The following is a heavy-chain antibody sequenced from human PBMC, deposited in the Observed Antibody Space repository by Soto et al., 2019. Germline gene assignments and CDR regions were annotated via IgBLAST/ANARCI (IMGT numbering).Heavy chain of an antibody. D-gene: IGHD6-13*01. V-gene: IGHV4-59*08. CDR2: IYYTGST. Sequence: SETLSLTCTVSGGSINNYYWRWIRQPPGQGLKWIAHIYYTGSTNYNPSLKSRVTISVDTSKNQFSLKLSSVTAADISMYYCARPKTIGAAAGKGWFDPWGQGTLVTVS. CDR1: GGSINNYY. CDR3: ARPKTIGAAAGKGWFDP. J-gene: IGHJ5*02.